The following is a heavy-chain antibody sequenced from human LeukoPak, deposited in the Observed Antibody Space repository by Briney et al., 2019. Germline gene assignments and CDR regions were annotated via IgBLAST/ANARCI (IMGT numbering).Heavy chain of an antibody. D-gene: IGHD4-17*01. CDR1: GGSISWSSYY. CDR2: IYYSGST. CDR3: ARDGDSQSFDY. Sequence: SETLSLTCTVSGGSISWSSYYWGWIRQPPGKGLEWIGNIYYSGSTYHNPSLKSRVTISVVTSKNQFSLNLSSVTAADTAVYYCARDGDSQSFDYWGQGTLVTVSS. V-gene: IGHV4-39*07. J-gene: IGHJ4*02.